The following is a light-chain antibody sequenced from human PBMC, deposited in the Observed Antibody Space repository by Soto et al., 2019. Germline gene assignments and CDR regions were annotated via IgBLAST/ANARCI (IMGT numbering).Light chain of an antibody. V-gene: IGKV3-20*01. J-gene: IGKJ5*01. CDR3: QYYSSSLSIT. Sequence: EIVLTQSPGTLSLSPGERATLSCRAGQSVRSTYLAWYQQKPGQAPRLLIHGASSRATGIPDRFSGSGSGTDFTLTISRLEPEDFAVYYCQYYSSSLSITFGQGTRLEIK. CDR1: QSVRSTY. CDR2: GAS.